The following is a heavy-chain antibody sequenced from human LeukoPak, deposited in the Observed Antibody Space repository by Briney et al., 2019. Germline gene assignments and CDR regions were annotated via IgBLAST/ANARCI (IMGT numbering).Heavy chain of an antibody. CDR2: ISSSSNTI. CDR1: GFMFSIYN. CDR3: ARGQLTGYSSGWYGY. D-gene: IGHD6-19*01. Sequence: PGGSLRLSCAASGFMFSIYNMNWVRQAPGKGLEWVSNISSSSNTIYYADSVKGRFTISRDNAKNSLYLQMNSLRAEDTAVYYCARGQLTGYSSGWYGYWGQGTLVTVSS. V-gene: IGHV3-48*01. J-gene: IGHJ4*02.